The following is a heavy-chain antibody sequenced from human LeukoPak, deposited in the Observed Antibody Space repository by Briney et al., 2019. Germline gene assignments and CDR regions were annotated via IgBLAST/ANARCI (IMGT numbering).Heavy chain of an antibody. Sequence: LETLSLTYAVYGGSFSGYYWSWIRQPPGKGLEWIGEINHSGSTNYNPSLKSRVTISVDTSKNQFSLKLSSVTAADTAVYYCAREASPNFWDTVTSWYYYYYMDVWGKGTTVTVSS. J-gene: IGHJ6*03. CDR1: GGSFSGYY. CDR3: AREASPNFWDTVTSWYYYYYMDV. D-gene: IGHD4-11*01. V-gene: IGHV4-34*01. CDR2: INHSGST.